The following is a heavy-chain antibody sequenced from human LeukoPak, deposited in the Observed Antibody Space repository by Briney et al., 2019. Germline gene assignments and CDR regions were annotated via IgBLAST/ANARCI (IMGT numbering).Heavy chain of an antibody. J-gene: IGHJ6*03. Sequence: PGGSLRLSCAASGFTFSSYWMHWVRQAPGKGLVWVSRINSDGSSTSYADSVKGRFTISRDNAKNTLYLQMNSLRAEDTAVYYCARGSYDSYYYMDVWGKGTTVTISS. D-gene: IGHD3-16*01. CDR2: INSDGSST. V-gene: IGHV3-74*01. CDR3: ARGSYDSYYYMDV. CDR1: GFTFSSYW.